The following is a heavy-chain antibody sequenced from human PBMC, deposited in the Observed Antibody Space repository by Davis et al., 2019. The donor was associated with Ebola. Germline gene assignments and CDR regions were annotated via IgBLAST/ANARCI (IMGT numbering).Heavy chain of an antibody. CDR2: ISGSGGST. V-gene: IGHV3-23*01. Sequence: GESLKISCTDSVITFSSYAMTWVRQAPGKGLEWVSAISGSGGSTYYADSVKGRFTISRDNSKKTLYLQMNSLRAEDTAVYYCAKDGHTEDYYYHYGMDVWGQGTTVTVSS. J-gene: IGHJ6*02. CDR1: VITFSSYA. CDR3: AKDGHTEDYYYHYGMDV.